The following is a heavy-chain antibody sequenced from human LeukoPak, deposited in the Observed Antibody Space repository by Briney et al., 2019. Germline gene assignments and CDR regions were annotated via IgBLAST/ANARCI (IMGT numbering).Heavy chain of an antibody. CDR2: INPNSGGT. CDR1: GYTFTSYA. V-gene: IGHV1-2*02. J-gene: IGHJ4*02. D-gene: IGHD1-1*01. Sequence: GASVKVSCKASGYTFTSYAMNWVRQAPGQGLEWMGWINPNSGGTNYAQKFQGRVTMTRDTSISTAYMELSRLRSDDTAVYYCARADWNHPCDYWGQGTLVTVSS. CDR3: ARADWNHPCDY.